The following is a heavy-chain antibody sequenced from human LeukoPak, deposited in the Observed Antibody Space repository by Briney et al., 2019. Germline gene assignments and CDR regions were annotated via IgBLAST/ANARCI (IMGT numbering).Heavy chain of an antibody. CDR1: GGTFSSYA. Sequence: SVKVSCEASGGTFSSYAISWVRQAPGQGLEWMGRITPILGTANYAQKFQGRVTITTDESTSTAYMELSSLRSEDTAVYYCARAYYYDSSGYPAFDIWGQGTMVTVSS. D-gene: IGHD3-22*01. CDR2: ITPILGTA. CDR3: ARAYYYDSSGYPAFDI. J-gene: IGHJ3*02. V-gene: IGHV1-69*05.